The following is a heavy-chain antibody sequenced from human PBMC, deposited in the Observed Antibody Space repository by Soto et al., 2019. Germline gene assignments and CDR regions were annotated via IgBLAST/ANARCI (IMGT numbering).Heavy chain of an antibody. Sequence: SQTLSLTCAISGDSVSSNSAAWNWIRQSPSRGLEWLGRTYYRSKWYNDYAVSVKSRITINPDTSKNQFSLQLNSVTPEDTAVYYCARDGDIVVVPAAPPSYYGMDVWGQGTTVTLSS. CDR3: ARDGDIVVVPAAPPSYYGMDV. D-gene: IGHD2-2*01. V-gene: IGHV6-1*01. CDR2: TYYRSKWYN. J-gene: IGHJ6*02. CDR1: GDSVSSNSAA.